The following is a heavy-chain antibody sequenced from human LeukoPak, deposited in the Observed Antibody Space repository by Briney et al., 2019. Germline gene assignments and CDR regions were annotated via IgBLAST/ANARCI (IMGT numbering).Heavy chain of an antibody. CDR1: GFTFSSYS. J-gene: IGHJ3*02. CDR2: ISTSSSYI. Sequence: GSLRLSCAASGFTFSSYSMNWVRQAPGKGLEWVSSISTSSSYINYADSVKGRFTISRDNAKKSLYLQMNSLRADDTALYYCARGASVVPGIDNAFDIWGQGTMVTVSS. D-gene: IGHD6-19*01. CDR3: ARGASVVPGIDNAFDI. V-gene: IGHV3-21*01.